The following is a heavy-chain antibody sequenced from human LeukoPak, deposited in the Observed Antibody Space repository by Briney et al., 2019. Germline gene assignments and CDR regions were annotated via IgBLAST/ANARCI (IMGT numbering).Heavy chain of an antibody. CDR2: FGATDGSA. CDR3: AKARIAAAGTGAFDV. CDR1: GFTVSSYG. J-gene: IGHJ3*01. V-gene: IGHV3-23*01. Sequence: GGSLRLSCAASGFTVSSYGMTWVRQAPGKGLEWVSAFGATDGSAQYAESVKGRLTISRDHSKNSLYLQMNSLRDEDAAVYYCAKARIAAAGTGAFDVWGQGTMVTVSS. D-gene: IGHD6-13*01.